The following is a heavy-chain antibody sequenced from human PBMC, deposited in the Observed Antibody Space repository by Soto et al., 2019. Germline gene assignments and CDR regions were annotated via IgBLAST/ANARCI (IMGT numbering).Heavy chain of an antibody. V-gene: IGHV4-59*08. Sequence: SETLSLTCNVSGGSIGRYYWSWIRQPPGKGLEWIGYIYHSGITNYNASLKSRVTISVDMSKNQFSLKLSSVTAADTAVYYCARLGSSWYWIASWGQGTLVTVSS. CDR1: GGSIGRYY. CDR3: ARLGSSWYWIAS. J-gene: IGHJ5*01. D-gene: IGHD6-13*01. CDR2: IYHSGIT.